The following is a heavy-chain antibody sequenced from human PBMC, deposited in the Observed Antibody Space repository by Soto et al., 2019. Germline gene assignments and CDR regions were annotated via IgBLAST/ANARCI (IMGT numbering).Heavy chain of an antibody. J-gene: IGHJ5*02. D-gene: IGHD6-19*01. V-gene: IGHV1-18*01. CDR2: ISAYNGNT. CDR1: GYTFTSYG. CDR3: ARDSSGWYHTGFDP. Sequence: ASVKVSCKASGYTFTSYGISWVRQAPGQGLERMGWISAYNGNTNYAQKLQGRVTMTTDTSTSTAYMELRSLRSDDTAVYYCARDSSGWYHTGFDPWGQGTLVTVSS.